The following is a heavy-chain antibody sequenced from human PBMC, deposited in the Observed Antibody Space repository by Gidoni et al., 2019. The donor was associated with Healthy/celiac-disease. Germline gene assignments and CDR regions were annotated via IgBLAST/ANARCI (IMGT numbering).Heavy chain of an antibody. V-gene: IGHV3-23*01. J-gene: IGHJ4*02. Sequence: EVQLLVSGGGLVQPGGSLRLSCAASGFTFRKYAMNWVRQAPGKGLEWVSAITGNGGGTYYADSVEGRFTISRDNSENTLYLQMKSLGAEDTAIYYCAKDVSVGGVTSFDHWGQGALVTVSS. CDR1: GFTFRKYA. D-gene: IGHD3-16*01. CDR2: ITGNGGGT. CDR3: AKDVSVGGVTSFDH.